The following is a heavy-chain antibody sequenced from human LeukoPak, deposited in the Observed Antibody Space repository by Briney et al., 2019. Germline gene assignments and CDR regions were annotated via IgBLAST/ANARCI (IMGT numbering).Heavy chain of an antibody. J-gene: IGHJ4*02. CDR1: GGSISSYY. CDR3: ARGLRGSPSFDY. Sequence: SETLSLTCTVSGGSISSYYWSWIRQSPGKGLEWIGYIHFSGNTNYNPSLKSRVTISSDTSKNQFSLKLSSVTAADTAVYYCARGLRGSPSFDYWGQGTLVTVSS. V-gene: IGHV4-59*01. CDR2: IHFSGNT. D-gene: IGHD3-16*01.